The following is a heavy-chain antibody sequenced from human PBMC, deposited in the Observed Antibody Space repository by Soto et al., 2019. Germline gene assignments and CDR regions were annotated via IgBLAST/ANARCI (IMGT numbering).Heavy chain of an antibody. J-gene: IGHJ5*02. D-gene: IGHD1-1*01. V-gene: IGHV4-59*01. Sequence: SETLSLPCTVSGDYISSYYWSWVRQPPGKGLEWIAYIYYSGNTNYNPSLKSRVTISVDTSRTQFSLNLSSVTAADTAVYCCARVTTDWFDPWGQGTLVTVSS. CDR1: GDYISSYY. CDR3: ARVTTDWFDP. CDR2: IYYSGNT.